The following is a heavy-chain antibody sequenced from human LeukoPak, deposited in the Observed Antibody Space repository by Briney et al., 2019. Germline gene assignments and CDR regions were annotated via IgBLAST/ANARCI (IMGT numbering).Heavy chain of an antibody. J-gene: IGHJ4*02. D-gene: IGHD3-10*01. CDR2: INWNGGST. Sequence: PGGSLRLSCAASGFTLDDYGMSWVRQAPGKGLEWVSGINWNGGSTGYADSVKGRFTISRDNSKNTLYLQMNSLRAEDTAVYYCAKDTDYYGSGSLDYWGQGTLVTVSS. V-gene: IGHV3-20*04. CDR3: AKDTDYYGSGSLDY. CDR1: GFTLDDYG.